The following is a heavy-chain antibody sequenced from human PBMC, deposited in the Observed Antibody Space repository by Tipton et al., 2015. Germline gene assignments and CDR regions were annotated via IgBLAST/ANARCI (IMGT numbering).Heavy chain of an antibody. V-gene: IGHV3-7*01. J-gene: IGHJ6*02. CDR1: GFTFNNYW. D-gene: IGHD1-26*01. CDR3: ARGIMPEWEPFGGMDV. CDR2: MRQDGSER. Sequence: SLRLSCAASGFTFNNYWMSWVRQAPGKGLEWVASMRQDGSERYSLDSVKGRFTISRDNTKHSLYLQVNSLRAEGTAVYYCARGIMPEWEPFGGMDVWGQGTTVTVSS.